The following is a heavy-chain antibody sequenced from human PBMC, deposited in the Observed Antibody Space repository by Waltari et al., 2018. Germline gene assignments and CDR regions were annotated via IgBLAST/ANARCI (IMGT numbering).Heavy chain of an antibody. CDR1: GFTFSSYG. V-gene: IGHV3-33*01. J-gene: IGHJ4*02. Sequence: QVQLVESGGGVVQPGRSLRLSCAASGFTFSSYGMHWVRQAPGKGREWVAVIWYDGSNKYYADSVKGRFTISRDNSKNTLYLQMNSLRAEDTAVYYCARGDLRAPLDYWGQGTLVTVSS. CDR3: ARGDLRAPLDY. CDR2: IWYDGSNK.